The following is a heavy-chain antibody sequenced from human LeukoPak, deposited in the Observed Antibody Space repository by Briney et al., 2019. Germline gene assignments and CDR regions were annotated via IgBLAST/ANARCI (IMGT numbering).Heavy chain of an antibody. CDR2: IWYDGSNK. J-gene: IGHJ6*02. CDR1: GFTFNTYA. Sequence: GGSLRLSCAASGFTFNTYAIHWVRQAPGKGLEWVAVIWYDGSNKYYADSVRGRFTISRDNSKNTLYLQMNSLRADDTAIYYCVRDPSCSGGGCYYYYGMDVWGQGTTVTVSS. V-gene: IGHV3-33*01. CDR3: VRDPSCSGGGCYYYYGMDV. D-gene: IGHD2-15*01.